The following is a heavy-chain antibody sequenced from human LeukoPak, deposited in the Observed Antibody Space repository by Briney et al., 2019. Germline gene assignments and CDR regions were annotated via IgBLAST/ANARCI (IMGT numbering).Heavy chain of an antibody. D-gene: IGHD6-6*01. V-gene: IGHV1-3*01. CDR2: INAGNGNT. Sequence: ASVTVSFKASGYTFTSYAMHWVRQAPGQRLEWMGWINAGNGNTKYSQKFQGRVTMTRDTSTSTVYMELSSLRSEDTAVYYCASCLSTLRSSCWFDHWGQGTLVTVSS. J-gene: IGHJ5*02. CDR3: ASCLSTLRSSCWFDH. CDR1: GYTFTSYA.